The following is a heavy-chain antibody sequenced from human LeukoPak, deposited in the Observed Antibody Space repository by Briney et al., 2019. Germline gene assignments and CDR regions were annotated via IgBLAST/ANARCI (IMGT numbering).Heavy chain of an antibody. D-gene: IGHD2-15*01. Sequence: SVEVSCKASGGTFSNYAINWVRQAPGQGLEWMGRSIPILGITIHAQNFQGRVTITADKSTRTAYMELSSLRSEDTAVYYCADLGYCSGGSCYPFDYWGQGTLVTVSS. V-gene: IGHV1-69*04. CDR1: GGTFSNYA. J-gene: IGHJ4*02. CDR2: SIPILGIT. CDR3: ADLGYCSGGSCYPFDY.